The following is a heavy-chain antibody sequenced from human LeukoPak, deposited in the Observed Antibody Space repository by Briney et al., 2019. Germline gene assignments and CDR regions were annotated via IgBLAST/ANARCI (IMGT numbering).Heavy chain of an antibody. Sequence: KPSETLSLTCTVSGGSISSGGYYWSWIRQHPGKGLEWIGYIYYSGSTYYNPSLKSRVTISVDTSKNQFSLKLSSVTAADTAVYYCARGRGSGYYKYYFDYWGQGTLVTVSS. J-gene: IGHJ4*02. D-gene: IGHD3-22*01. CDR2: IYYSGST. V-gene: IGHV4-31*03. CDR1: GGSISSGGYY. CDR3: ARGRGSGYYKYYFDY.